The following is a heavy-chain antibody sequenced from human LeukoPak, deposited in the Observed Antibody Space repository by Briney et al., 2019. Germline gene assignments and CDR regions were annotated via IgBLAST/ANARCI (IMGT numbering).Heavy chain of an antibody. CDR1: GFTFSSYS. D-gene: IGHD6-19*01. J-gene: IGHJ4*02. V-gene: IGHV3-48*04. Sequence: GGSPRLSCVASGFTFSSYSMNWVRQAPGKGLEWVSYISSSSSTIYYADSVKGRFTISRDNAKNSLYLQMNSLRAEDTAVYYCARVVRIAVAGTGGDYYFDYWGQGTLVTVSS. CDR3: ARVVRIAVAGTGGDYYFDY. CDR2: ISSSSSTI.